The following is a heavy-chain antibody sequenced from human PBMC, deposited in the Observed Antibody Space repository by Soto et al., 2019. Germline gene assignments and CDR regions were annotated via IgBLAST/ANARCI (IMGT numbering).Heavy chain of an antibody. Sequence: ASVKVSCKASGYTFTSYGISWVRQAPGKGLEWMGCFDPEDGETNYAQKFQGRVTMTEDTSTDTAYMELSSLRSEDTAVYYCATDSGGSYWRLWGQGTMVTVSS. CDR3: ATDSGGSYWRL. V-gene: IGHV1-24*01. CDR1: GYTFTSYG. D-gene: IGHD1-26*01. J-gene: IGHJ3*01. CDR2: FDPEDGET.